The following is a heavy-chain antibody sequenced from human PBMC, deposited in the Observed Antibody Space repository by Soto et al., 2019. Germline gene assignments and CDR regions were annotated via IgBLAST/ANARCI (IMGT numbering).Heavy chain of an antibody. CDR3: ARLSQLRYDFWSGYHNYFDY. V-gene: IGHV4-39*01. Sequence: PSETVSLTCTVSGGSISSSSYYWGWIRQPPGKGLEWIGSIYYSGSTYYNPSLKSRVTISVDTSKNQFSLKLSSVTAADTAVYYCARLSQLRYDFWSGYHNYFDYWGQGTLVTVSS. CDR1: GGSISSSSYY. D-gene: IGHD3-3*01. J-gene: IGHJ4*02. CDR2: IYYSGST.